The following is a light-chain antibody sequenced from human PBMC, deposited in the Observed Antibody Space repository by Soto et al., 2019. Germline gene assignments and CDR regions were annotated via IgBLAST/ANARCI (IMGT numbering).Light chain of an antibody. CDR3: QWRNDCPPRRT. CDR1: ESIGNY. V-gene: IGKV3-11*01. J-gene: IGKJ4*01. Sequence: EVVLTQSPATLSLSPGERATLSCRASESIGNYLAWYQQKLGQAPHLLIYDASHRAIGIPGMFIVDGSGTGFTLTISILELEDFAVSYYQWRNDCPPRRTFGGGTKVEIK. CDR2: DAS.